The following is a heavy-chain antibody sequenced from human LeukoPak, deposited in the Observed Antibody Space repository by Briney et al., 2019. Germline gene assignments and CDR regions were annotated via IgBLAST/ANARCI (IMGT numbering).Heavy chain of an antibody. J-gene: IGHJ3*02. CDR2: IKQDGSEK. D-gene: IGHD5-18*01. Sequence: QAGGSLRLSCAASGFTFSSYWMSWVRQAPGKGLEWVANIKQDGSEKYYVDSVKGRFTISRDNAKNSLYLQMNSLRAEDTAVYYCASLQVGYSSGDAFDIWGQGTMVTVSS. V-gene: IGHV3-7*01. CDR1: GFTFSSYW. CDR3: ASLQVGYSSGDAFDI.